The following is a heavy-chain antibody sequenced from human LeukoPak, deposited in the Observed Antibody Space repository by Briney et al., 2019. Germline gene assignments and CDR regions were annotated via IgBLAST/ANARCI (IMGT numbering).Heavy chain of an antibody. Sequence: GGSLRLSCAASGFTFSSYAMHWVRQAPGKGLEWVAVISYDGSNKYYADSVKGRFTISRDNSKNTLYLQMNSLRAEDTAVYYCARDNYRTTHGFDIWGQGTMVTVSS. CDR1: GFTFSSYA. J-gene: IGHJ3*02. CDR3: ARDNYRTTHGFDI. V-gene: IGHV3-30-3*01. CDR2: ISYDGSNK. D-gene: IGHD1-7*01.